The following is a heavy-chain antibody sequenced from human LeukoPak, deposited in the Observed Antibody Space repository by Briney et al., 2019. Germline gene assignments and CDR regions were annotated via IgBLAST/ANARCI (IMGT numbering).Heavy chain of an antibody. V-gene: IGHV4-34*01. J-gene: IGHJ6*04. CDR1: GGSFSGYY. CDR3: AKPIDCSSTICTGPMDV. CDR2: INHSGST. D-gene: IGHD2-2*01. Sequence: PSETLSLTCAVYGGSFSGYYWSWIRQPPGKGLEWIGEINHSGSTNYNPSLKSRVTISVDTSKNQFSLRLGSLTAADTAVYYCAKPIDCSSTICTGPMDVWGKGTTVIVSA.